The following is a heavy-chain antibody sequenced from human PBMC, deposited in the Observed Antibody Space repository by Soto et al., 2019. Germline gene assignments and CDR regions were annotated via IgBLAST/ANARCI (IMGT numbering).Heavy chain of an antibody. CDR2: ISYDGSNK. Sequence: GGSLRLSCAASGFTFSSYGMHWVRQAPGKGLEWVAVISYDGSNKYYADSVKGRFTISRDNSKNTLYLQMNSLRAEDTAVYYCAKDRGDGYNLDYWGQGTLVTVSS. J-gene: IGHJ4*02. CDR3: AKDRGDGYNLDY. D-gene: IGHD5-12*01. V-gene: IGHV3-30*18. CDR1: GFTFSSYG.